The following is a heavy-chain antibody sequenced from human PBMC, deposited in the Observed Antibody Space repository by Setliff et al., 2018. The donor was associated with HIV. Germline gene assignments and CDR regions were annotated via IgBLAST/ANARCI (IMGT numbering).Heavy chain of an antibody. CDR3: ARDGADFLALEWLFPFDY. V-gene: IGHV3-11*04. D-gene: IGHD3-3*01. CDR2: ISNDGGDA. J-gene: IGHJ4*02. Sequence: GGSLRLSCAASGFTFSDHFMAWIRQAPGKGLEWVTYISNDGGDAFYGDSVRGRFIISRDNAKNSLYLQMNSLRAEDTDVYYCARDGADFLALEWLFPFDYWGQGTLVTVSS. CDR1: GFTFSDHF.